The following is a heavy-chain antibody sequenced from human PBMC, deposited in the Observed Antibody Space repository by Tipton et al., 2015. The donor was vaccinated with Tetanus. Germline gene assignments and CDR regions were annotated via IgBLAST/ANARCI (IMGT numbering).Heavy chain of an antibody. CDR1: GDSVSSNSAA. CDR2: TYYRSKWYN. J-gene: IGHJ4*02. CDR3: ARGPMVRGVTRFDY. V-gene: IGHV6-1*01. Sequence: GLVKPSQTLSITCAISGDSVSSNSAAWNWIRQSPSRGLEWLGRTYYRSKWYNDYAVSVKSRITINPDTSKNQFSLKLSSVTAADTAVYYCARGPMVRGVTRFDYWGQGTLVTVSS. D-gene: IGHD3-10*01.